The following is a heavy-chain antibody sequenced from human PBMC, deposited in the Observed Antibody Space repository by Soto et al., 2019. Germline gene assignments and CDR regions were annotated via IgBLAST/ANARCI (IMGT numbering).Heavy chain of an antibody. J-gene: IGHJ6*02. V-gene: IGHV3-23*01. CDR2: ISGSGIST. CDR3: VKPPVITASYYYYDMDV. D-gene: IGHD4-4*01. Sequence: QAGVSLRLSCAASGFTFSTYPMSWVRQAPGKGLEWVSGISGSGISTYYTDSVKGRFTISRDNSKNTVFLQMNSLRDEDTAVYYCVKPPVITASYYYYDMDVWGQGTTVTVSS. CDR1: GFTFSTYP.